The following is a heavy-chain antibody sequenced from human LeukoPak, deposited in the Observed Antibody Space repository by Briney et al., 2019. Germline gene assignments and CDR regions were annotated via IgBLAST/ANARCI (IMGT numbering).Heavy chain of an antibody. CDR1: GFPFAPFW. CDR2: MNRDGSEV. V-gene: IGHV3-7*04. Sequence: GGSLRLSCAASGFPFAPFWMTWVRQAPAKGPEFVATMNRDGSEVAYGNSVRGRFTISRDNAKNSLYLQMYSLRAEDTAVYYCARGIDEWLYLNYWGQGALVTVSS. D-gene: IGHD3-3*01. J-gene: IGHJ4*02. CDR3: ARGIDEWLYLNY.